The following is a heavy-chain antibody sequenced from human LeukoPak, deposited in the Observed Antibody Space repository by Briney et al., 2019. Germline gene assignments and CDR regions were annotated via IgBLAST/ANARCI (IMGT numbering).Heavy chain of an antibody. CDR1: GFTFSTYA. Sequence: GGSLRLSCAASGFTFSTYAMSWVRQAPGKGLEWVSAISRSGGSTYYADSMKGRFTISRDNSENTLYLQMNSLRAEDTAVYYCAKGARVGSGNYYFDYWGQGTLVTVSS. D-gene: IGHD1-1*01. V-gene: IGHV3-23*01. CDR2: ISRSGGST. J-gene: IGHJ4*02. CDR3: AKGARVGSGNYYFDY.